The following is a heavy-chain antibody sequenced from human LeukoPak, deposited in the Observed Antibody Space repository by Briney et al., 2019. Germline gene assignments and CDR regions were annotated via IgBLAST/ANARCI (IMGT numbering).Heavy chain of an antibody. J-gene: IGHJ3*02. V-gene: IGHV3-73*01. D-gene: IGHD2-15*01. CDR3: TSDIVVVAAATEPAFDI. CDR1: GFTFSGSA. CDR2: IRSKINSYAT. Sequence: GGSLRLSCAASGFTFSGSAMHWVRQASGKGLEWVGRIRSKINSYATAYAASVKGRFTISRDDPKNTVYLQMNSLKTEDTAVYYCTSDIVVVAAATEPAFDIWGQGTMVTVSS.